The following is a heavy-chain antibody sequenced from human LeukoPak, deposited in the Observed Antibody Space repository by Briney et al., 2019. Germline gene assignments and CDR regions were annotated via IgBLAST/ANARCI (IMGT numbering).Heavy chain of an antibody. CDR1: GFTFRNYG. CDR3: ANDFPPTDGGFYFDP. D-gene: IGHD1-1*01. Sequence: AGSLRLSCAASGFTFRNYGMTWVRQAPGKGLEWVSAISGSGADTYYADSVKGRFTISRDNSKNALYLQMNSVRAEDTAVYYCANDFPPTDGGFYFDPWGQGTLVTVSS. CDR2: ISGSGADT. J-gene: IGHJ5*02. V-gene: IGHV3-23*01.